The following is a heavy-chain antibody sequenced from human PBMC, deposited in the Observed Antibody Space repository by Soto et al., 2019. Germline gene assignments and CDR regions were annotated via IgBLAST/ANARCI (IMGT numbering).Heavy chain of an antibody. Sequence: HVQLVQSGAEVKKPGSSVKDSCKASGGTLSSYAIRWVRQAPGQGLEWMGGIIPIFGTANYAQKFQGRVTITADESTSTAYMELSSLRSEDTAVYYCARSSSSSGTWYNWFDPWGQGTLVTVSS. J-gene: IGHJ5*02. CDR1: GGTLSSYA. V-gene: IGHV1-69*12. CDR3: ARSSSSSGTWYNWFDP. CDR2: IIPIFGTA. D-gene: IGHD6-6*01.